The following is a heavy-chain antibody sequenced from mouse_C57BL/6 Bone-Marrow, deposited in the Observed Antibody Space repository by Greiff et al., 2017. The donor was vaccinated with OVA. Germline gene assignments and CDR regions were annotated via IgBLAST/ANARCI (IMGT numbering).Heavy chain of an antibody. Sequence: VQLQQSGTVLARPGASVKMSCKTSGCTFTSYWMHWVKQRPGQGLEWIGAIYPGNSDTSYNQKFKGKAKLTAVTSASTAYMELSSLTNEDSAVYYCTRGVGYYPCYWYFDVWGTGTTVTVSS. CDR3: TRGVGYYPCYWYFDV. J-gene: IGHJ1*03. D-gene: IGHD2-3*01. CDR1: GCTFTSYW. V-gene: IGHV1-5*01. CDR2: IYPGNSDT.